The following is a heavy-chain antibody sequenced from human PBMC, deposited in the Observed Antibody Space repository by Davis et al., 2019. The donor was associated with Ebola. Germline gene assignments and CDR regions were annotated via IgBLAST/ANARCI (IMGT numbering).Heavy chain of an antibody. CDR2: IIPIFGTA. CDR1: GGTFSSNA. D-gene: IGHD4-11*01. Sequence: AASVKVSCKASGGTFSSNAISWVRQAPGQGLEWVGGIIPIFGTANYAQNFQGRATITADESTSTAYMELSSLRSEDSAVFYCARELLDYSKNKLYYYYGMDVWGQGTTVTVSS. CDR3: ARELLDYSKNKLYYYYGMDV. V-gene: IGHV1-69*13. J-gene: IGHJ6*02.